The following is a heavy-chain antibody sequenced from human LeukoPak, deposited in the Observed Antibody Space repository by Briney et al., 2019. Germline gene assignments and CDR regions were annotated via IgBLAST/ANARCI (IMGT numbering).Heavy chain of an antibody. CDR1: GGSISSYH. CDR2: IYYTGST. J-gene: IGHJ4*02. D-gene: IGHD6-6*01. Sequence: SETLSLTCTVSGGSISSYHWSWIRQPPGKGLQWIGHIYYTGSTNYNPSLKSRLTISLDTSKNQFSLNLSSVTAADTAMYYCARESYASSYVFDYWGQGILVTVSS. V-gene: IGHV4-59*12. CDR3: ARESYASSYVFDY.